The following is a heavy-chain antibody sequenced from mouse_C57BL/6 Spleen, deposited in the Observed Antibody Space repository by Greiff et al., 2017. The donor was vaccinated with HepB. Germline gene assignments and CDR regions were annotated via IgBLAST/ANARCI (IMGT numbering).Heavy chain of an antibody. J-gene: IGHJ2*01. V-gene: IGHV5-9-1*02. D-gene: IGHD4-1*01. CDR2: ISSGGDYI. Sequence: EVKLVESGEGLVKPGGSLKLSCAASGFTFSSYAMSWVRQTPEKRLEWVAYISSGGDYIYYADTVKGRCTISRDNARNTLYLQMSSLKSEDTAMYYCTRAKSNWEYYFDYWGQGTTLTVSS. CDR3: TRAKSNWEYYFDY. CDR1: GFTFSSYA.